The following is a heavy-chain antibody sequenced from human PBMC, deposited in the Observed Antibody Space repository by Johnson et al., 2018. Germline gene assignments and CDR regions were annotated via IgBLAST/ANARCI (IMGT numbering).Heavy chain of an antibody. D-gene: IGHD5-24*01. Sequence: EVQLVEAGGVVVQAGGSLGLSCAASGFTFDDYAMHWVRQAPGKGLEWVSLISWDGGRTSSADSVKGRFTISRDNSKSSLYLQMNSLRTEDTALYYCAKALGFGNNSPGHMDAWGEGTTVTVSS. J-gene: IGHJ6*03. CDR2: ISWDGGRT. CDR3: AKALGFGNNSPGHMDA. CDR1: GFTFDDYA. V-gene: IGHV3-43*01.